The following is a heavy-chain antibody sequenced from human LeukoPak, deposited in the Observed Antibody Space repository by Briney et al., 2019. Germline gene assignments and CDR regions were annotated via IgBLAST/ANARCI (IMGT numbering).Heavy chain of an antibody. V-gene: IGHV3-21*01. J-gene: IGHJ4*02. CDR2: ISSSSSYI. CDR3: ARGEEKATITALDS. CDR1: GFTFSNYD. Sequence: AGGSLRLSCAASGFTFSNYDMHWVRQVPGKGLEWVSAISSSSSYIYYADSIKGRFTISRDNAENSLYLQMNSLRAVDTAVYFCARGEEKATITALDSWGQGTLVTVSS. D-gene: IGHD5-24*01.